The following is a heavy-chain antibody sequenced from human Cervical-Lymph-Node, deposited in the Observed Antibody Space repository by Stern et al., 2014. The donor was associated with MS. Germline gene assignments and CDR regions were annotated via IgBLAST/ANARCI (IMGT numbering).Heavy chain of an antibody. CDR2: IIPIFGTA. D-gene: IGHD1-1*01. J-gene: IGHJ6*02. CDR1: GGTFSTYA. V-gene: IGHV1-69*01. Sequence: QVQLVQSGAEVKKPGSSVKVSCKASGGTFSTYAINWVRQAPGQGLEWMGGIIPIFGTANYAQKFQGRVTITADESTSTASVELSSLRFEATAIYYCATIGAAYNSEVGMDVWGQGTTVTVSS. CDR3: ATIGAAYNSEVGMDV.